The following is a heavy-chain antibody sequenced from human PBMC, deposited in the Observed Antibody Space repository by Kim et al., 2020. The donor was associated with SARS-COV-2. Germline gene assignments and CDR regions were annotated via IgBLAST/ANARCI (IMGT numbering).Heavy chain of an antibody. CDR2: IYYSGST. Sequence: SETLSLTCTVSGGSVSSGSYYWSWIRQPPGKGLEWIGYIYYSGSTNDNPSLKSRVTISVDTSKNQFSLKLSSVTAADTAVYYCARVPGAAIFGVVIVRGGMDVWGQGTTVTVSS. V-gene: IGHV4-61*01. J-gene: IGHJ6*02. CDR3: ARVPGAAIFGVVIVRGGMDV. D-gene: IGHD3-3*01. CDR1: GGSVSSGSYY.